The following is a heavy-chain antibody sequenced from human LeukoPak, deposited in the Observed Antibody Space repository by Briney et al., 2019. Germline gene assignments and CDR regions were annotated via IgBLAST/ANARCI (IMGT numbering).Heavy chain of an antibody. CDR3: AKDLSGYDLTYYYYMDV. Sequence: GGFLRLSCAASGFTFSSYAMSWVRQAPGKGLEWVSAISGNSGSIYFADSVKGRFSISRDNSKNTLYLQMNSLRAEDTAVYYCAKDLSGYDLTYYYYMDVWGKGTTVTVSS. CDR1: GFTFSSYA. D-gene: IGHD5-12*01. CDR2: ISGNSGSI. J-gene: IGHJ6*03. V-gene: IGHV3-23*01.